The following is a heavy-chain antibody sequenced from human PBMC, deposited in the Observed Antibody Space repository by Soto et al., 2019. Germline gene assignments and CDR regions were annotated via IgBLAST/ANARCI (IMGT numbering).Heavy chain of an antibody. CDR3: AKHHYNILTGYDY. J-gene: IGHJ4*02. D-gene: IGHD3-9*01. CDR2: VNSSGTST. V-gene: IGHV3-74*01. Sequence: GGSLRLSCAASGFNFYTHWMHWVRRAPGKGLVWVSRVNSSGTSTDYADSVKGRFTISRDNAKNTLYLQMNSLRAEDTAVYYCAKHHYNILTGYDYWGQGTLVTVSS. CDR1: GFNFYTHW.